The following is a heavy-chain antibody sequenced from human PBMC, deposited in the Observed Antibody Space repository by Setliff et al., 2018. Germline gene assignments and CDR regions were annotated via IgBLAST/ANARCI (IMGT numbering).Heavy chain of an antibody. V-gene: IGHV3-7*01. CDR2: IKQDGSEK. CDR3: ARETLPYYFVY. CDR1: GFTFSSYW. J-gene: IGHJ4*02. Sequence: GGSLRLSCAASGFTFSSYWMSWVRQAPGKGLEWVANIKQDGSEKYYVDSVKGRFTISRDNAKNSLYLQMSSLRAEDTAVYYCARETLPYYFVYWGQGTLVTVSS.